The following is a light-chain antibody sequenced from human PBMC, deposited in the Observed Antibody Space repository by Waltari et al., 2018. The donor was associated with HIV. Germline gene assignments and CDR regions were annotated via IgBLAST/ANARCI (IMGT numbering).Light chain of an antibody. J-gene: IGKJ3*01. CDR3: QQYYSFPFT. Sequence: AIRMTQSPSSISASTGARVTITCRASQDISGYLAWYQQKPGEAPRLLIYAASTLQSGVPSRFSGSGSGTDFSLTINCLQSDDFATYYCQQYYSFPFTFGPGTKVDLK. CDR2: AAS. CDR1: QDISGY. V-gene: IGKV1-8*01.